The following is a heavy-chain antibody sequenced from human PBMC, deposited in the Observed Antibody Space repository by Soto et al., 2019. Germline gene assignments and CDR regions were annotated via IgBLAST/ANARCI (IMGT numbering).Heavy chain of an antibody. J-gene: IGHJ4*02. CDR2: INAGNGNT. CDR1: GYTFTSYA. Sequence: ASVKVSCKASGYTFTSYAMHWVRQGPGQRLEWMGWINAGNGNTKYSQKFQGRVTITRDTSASTADMELSSLRSEDTAVYYCALVSSGSYCGFDYWGQGTLVTVSS. CDR3: ALVSSGSYCGFDY. D-gene: IGHD3-10*01. V-gene: IGHV1-3*01.